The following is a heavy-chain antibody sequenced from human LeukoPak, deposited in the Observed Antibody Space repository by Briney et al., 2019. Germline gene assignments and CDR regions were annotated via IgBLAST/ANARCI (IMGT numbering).Heavy chain of an antibody. J-gene: IGHJ3*02. CDR2: ISAYNGNT. V-gene: IGHV1-18*01. D-gene: IGHD3-3*01. Sequence: ASVKVPCKASGYTFTSYGISWVRQAPGQGLEWMGWISAYNGNTNYAQKLQGRVTMTTDTSTSTAYMELRSLRSDDTAVYYCARGHSDFWSGYYSVDAFDIWGQGTMVTVSS. CDR1: GYTFTSYG. CDR3: ARGHSDFWSGYYSVDAFDI.